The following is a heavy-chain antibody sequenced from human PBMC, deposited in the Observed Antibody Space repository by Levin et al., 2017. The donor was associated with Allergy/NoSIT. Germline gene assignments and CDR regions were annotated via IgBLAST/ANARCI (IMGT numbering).Heavy chain of an antibody. V-gene: IGHV4-34*01. CDR1: GGSFSGYY. D-gene: IGHD3-10*01. CDR3: ARRGNYGPKSRSFDY. J-gene: IGHJ4*02. Sequence: SETLSLTCAVYGGSFSGYYWSWIRQPPGKGLEWIGEINHSGSTNYNPSLKSRVTISVDTSKNQFSLKLSSVTAADTAVYYCARRGNYGPKSRSFDYWGQGTLVTVSS. CDR2: INHSGST.